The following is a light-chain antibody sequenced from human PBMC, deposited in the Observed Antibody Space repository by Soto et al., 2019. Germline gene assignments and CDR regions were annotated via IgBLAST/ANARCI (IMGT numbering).Light chain of an antibody. Sequence: EIVLTQSPATLSLSPGERATLSCRASQSVSSYLAWYQQKLGQAPRLLIYDASNRATGIPARFSGSGSGTDFTLTIISLEPEDFAVYYCQHRSNWPRTFGQGTKVEIK. CDR1: QSVSSY. CDR2: DAS. J-gene: IGKJ1*01. CDR3: QHRSNWPRT. V-gene: IGKV3-11*01.